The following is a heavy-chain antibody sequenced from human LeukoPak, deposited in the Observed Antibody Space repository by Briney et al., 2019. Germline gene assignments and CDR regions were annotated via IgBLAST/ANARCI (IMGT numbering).Heavy chain of an antibody. CDR1: GDGVSSNTAA. Sequence: SQTLSLTCAISGDGVSSNTAAWNWIRQSPSRGLEWLGRTYYRSKWNNNYAVSVKGRITINPDTSKNQFSLQLNSVTPEDTAIYYCARDLNGAVAFDIWGPGTMVTVSP. CDR2: TYYRSKWNN. V-gene: IGHV6-1*01. J-gene: IGHJ3*02. D-gene: IGHD2-8*01. CDR3: ARDLNGAVAFDI.